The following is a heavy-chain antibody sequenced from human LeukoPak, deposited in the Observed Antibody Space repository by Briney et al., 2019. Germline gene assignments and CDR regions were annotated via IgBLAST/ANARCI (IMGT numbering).Heavy chain of an antibody. D-gene: IGHD1-1*01. CDR1: GFTFSSYA. CDR2: FSGSGGSP. J-gene: IGHJ3*02. CDR3: AKVLSPGHDAFDI. Sequence: PGGSLRLSCAASGFTFSSYAMTSVRQAPGKGLEWVSGFSGSGGSPYYADSVKGRFTVSRDNSKSTLYLQMNSLRAEDTAMYYCAKVLSPGHDAFDIWGQGTMVTVSS. V-gene: IGHV3-23*01.